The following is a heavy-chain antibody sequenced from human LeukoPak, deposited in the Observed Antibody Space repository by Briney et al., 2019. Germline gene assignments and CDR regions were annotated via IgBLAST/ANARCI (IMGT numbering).Heavy chain of an antibody. V-gene: IGHV3-64D*06. D-gene: IGHD3-10*01. J-gene: IGHJ4*02. CDR2: ISSNGGST. CDR1: EFTFSSYA. CDR3: VKEGGKLWFGELDY. Sequence: GGSLRLSCSASEFTFSSYAMHWVRQAPGKGLEHVSAISSNGGSTYYADSVKGRFTISRDNSKNTLYLQMSSLRAEDTAVYYCVKEGGKLWFGELDYWGQGTLVTVSS.